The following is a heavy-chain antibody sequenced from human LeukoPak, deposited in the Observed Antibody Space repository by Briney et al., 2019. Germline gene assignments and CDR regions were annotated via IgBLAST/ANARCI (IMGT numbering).Heavy chain of an antibody. Sequence: SETLSLTCTVSGGSISSSYGSWIRQPPGKGLEWIGYIYYTGSTTYTPSLKSRVTISVDTSKNQFSLKLRSVTAADTAVYYCARWYCSSAYCYYDYWGQGTLVTVSS. CDR2: IYYTGST. J-gene: IGHJ4*02. V-gene: IGHV4-59*01. CDR1: GGSISSSY. CDR3: ARWYCSSAYCYYDY. D-gene: IGHD2-2*01.